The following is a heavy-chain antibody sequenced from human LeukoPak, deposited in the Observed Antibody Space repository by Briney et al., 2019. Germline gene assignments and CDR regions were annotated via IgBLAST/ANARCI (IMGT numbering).Heavy chain of an antibody. CDR3: ARTPPKGDIDY. V-gene: IGHV1-8*01. D-gene: IGHD2-21*02. CDR2: MSASSGNT. Sequence: GASVKVSCKASGYTFTNYDINWVRQATGQGLEWLGWMSASSGNTGYAQKFQGRVSMTRATSTSTAYLELSSLTFEDTAVYYCARTPPKGDIDYWGQGTLVTVSS. CDR1: GYTFTNYD. J-gene: IGHJ4*02.